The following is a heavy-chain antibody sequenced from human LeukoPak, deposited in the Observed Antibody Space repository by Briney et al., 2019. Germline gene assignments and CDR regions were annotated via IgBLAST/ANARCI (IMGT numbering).Heavy chain of an antibody. J-gene: IGHJ5*02. Sequence: GGSLRLSCAASGFTSSSYSMNWVRQAPGKGLEWVSYISSSSSTIYYADSVKGRFTISRDNAKNSLYLQMNSLRDEDTAVYYCARESTSSWWFDPWGQGTLVTVSS. V-gene: IGHV3-48*02. CDR3: ARESTSSWWFDP. CDR2: ISSSSSTI. CDR1: GFTSSSYS. D-gene: IGHD6-6*01.